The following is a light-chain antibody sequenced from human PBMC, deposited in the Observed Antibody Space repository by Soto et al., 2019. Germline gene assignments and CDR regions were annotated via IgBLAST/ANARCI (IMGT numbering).Light chain of an antibody. J-gene: IGKJ1*01. V-gene: IGKV1-39*01. CDR2: AAS. CDR1: QSIRSY. CDR3: QHTLKWPPT. Sequence: DIQMTKSPSSLSASVGDRVTIACRASQSIRSYLNWYQQKPGKAPKLLIYAASNLQSGVPSRFSGSGSATEFTLTISSLQSEDFALYYCQHTLKWPPTFGQGTKVDIK.